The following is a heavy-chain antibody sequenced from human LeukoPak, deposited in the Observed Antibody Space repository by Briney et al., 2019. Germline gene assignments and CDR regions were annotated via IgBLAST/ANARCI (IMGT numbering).Heavy chain of an antibody. D-gene: IGHD6-19*01. CDR1: GGSISSYY. CDR2: IYYSGST. J-gene: IGHJ6*03. CDR3: ARGEIAVADSRYMDA. V-gene: IGHV4-59*01. Sequence: SETLSLTCTVSGGSISSYYWSWIRQPPGKGLEWIGYIYYSGSTNYNPSLKSRVTISVDTSKNQFSLKLSSVTAPDTAVYYCARGEIAVADSRYMDAWGKGTTVTVSS.